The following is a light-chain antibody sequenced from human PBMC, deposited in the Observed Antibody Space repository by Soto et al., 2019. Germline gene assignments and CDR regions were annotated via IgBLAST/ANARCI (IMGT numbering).Light chain of an antibody. CDR1: QNVATN. CDR3: QQYYHWGLS. V-gene: IGKV3D-15*01. CDR2: ASS. Sequence: VMTQSPATLSVSPGEGVTLFCRASQNVATNLAWYQLKPGQAPRLLIHASSTRAAGIPGTFSGSGSGTQFSLTISSVLSEDSAVYYCQQYYHWGLSFGGGTKVEI. J-gene: IGKJ4*01.